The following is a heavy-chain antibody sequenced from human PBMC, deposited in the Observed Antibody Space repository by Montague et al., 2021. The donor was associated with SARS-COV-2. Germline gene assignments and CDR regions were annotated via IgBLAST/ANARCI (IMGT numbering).Heavy chain of an antibody. Sequence: SETLSLTCTVSGGSISSNTWCWIRHHPGTGMELIWNINNSGSTNSNSYLKLQITISVYTSKNQFSLKLSSVTAADTAVYYCASAVPRWLQFDPYFDYWGQGTLVTVSS. CDR2: INNSGST. CDR3: ASAVPRWLQFDPYFDY. CDR1: GGSISSNT. V-gene: IGHV4-59*01. D-gene: IGHD5-24*01. J-gene: IGHJ4*02.